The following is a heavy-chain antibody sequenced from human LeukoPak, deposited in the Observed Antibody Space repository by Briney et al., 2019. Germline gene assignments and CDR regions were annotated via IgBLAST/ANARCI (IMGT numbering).Heavy chain of an antibody. J-gene: IGHJ5*01. Sequence: GGSLRLSCAASGFSLSDYYMSWIRQAPGKGLEWVLYISNSGRVTYYADSVKGRFTISRDNAKNLLFLQMNRLRAEDTAVYYCARETEYSSSWYDSWGQGTLVTVSS. D-gene: IGHD2-2*01. CDR1: GFSLSDYY. CDR2: ISNSGRVT. V-gene: IGHV3-11*01. CDR3: ARETEYSSSWYDS.